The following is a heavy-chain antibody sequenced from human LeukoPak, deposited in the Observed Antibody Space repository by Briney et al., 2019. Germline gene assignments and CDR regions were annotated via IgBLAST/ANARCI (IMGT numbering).Heavy chain of an antibody. D-gene: IGHD3-22*01. CDR3: ARESQANYYDSSGYYYY. CDR2: INHSGST. Sequence: SETLSLACAVYGGSFSGYYWSWIRQPPGKGLEWIGEINHSGSTNYNPSLKSRVTISVDTSKNQFSLKLSSVTAADTAVYYCARESQANYYDSSGYYYYWGQGTLVTVSS. V-gene: IGHV4-34*01. J-gene: IGHJ4*02. CDR1: GGSFSGYY.